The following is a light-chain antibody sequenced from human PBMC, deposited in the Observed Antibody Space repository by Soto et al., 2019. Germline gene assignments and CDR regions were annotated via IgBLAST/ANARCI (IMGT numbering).Light chain of an antibody. Sequence: EAGSSQSPGTLSLSPGERATLSCRASQSVSSSYLAWYQQKPGQAPRLLIYGASSRATGIPDRFSGSGSGTDFTLTISSLDPEDFAVYYCQQYGGSRWTFGQGTKVDI. V-gene: IGKV3-20*01. J-gene: IGKJ1*01. CDR3: QQYGGSRWT. CDR2: GAS. CDR1: QSVSSSY.